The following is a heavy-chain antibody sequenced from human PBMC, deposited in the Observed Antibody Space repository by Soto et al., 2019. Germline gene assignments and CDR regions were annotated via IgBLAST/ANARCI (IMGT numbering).Heavy chain of an antibody. Sequence: ASVKVSCKASGYTFTGYYMHWVRQAPGQGLEWMGWINPNSGGTNYAQKFQGRVTMTRDTSISTAYMELSRLRSDETAVYYCARGGSSGYYYADAFDIWGQGTMVTVSS. V-gene: IGHV1-2*02. CDR1: GYTFTGYY. D-gene: IGHD3-22*01. J-gene: IGHJ3*02. CDR3: ARGGSSGYYYADAFDI. CDR2: INPNSGGT.